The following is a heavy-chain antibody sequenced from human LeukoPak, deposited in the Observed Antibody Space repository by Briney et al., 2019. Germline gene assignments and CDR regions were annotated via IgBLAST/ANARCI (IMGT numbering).Heavy chain of an antibody. CDR1: AGSISSYY. V-gene: IGHV4-59*01. CDR3: ARGRPDFWTNFYTYFLAS. D-gene: IGHD3/OR15-3a*01. Sequence: SETLSLTCTVSAGSISSYYWTWIRQPPGKGLEWIGYIYYSGSTNYNPSLKSRVAISLDTSKNQFSLKLSSVTAADTAIYYCARGRPDFWTNFYTYFLASWGQGTLVTVSS. J-gene: IGHJ4*02. CDR2: IYYSGST.